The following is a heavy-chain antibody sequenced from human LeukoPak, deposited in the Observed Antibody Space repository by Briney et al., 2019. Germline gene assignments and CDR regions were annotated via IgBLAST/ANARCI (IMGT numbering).Heavy chain of an antibody. CDR3: AREKGRYYDSSGYYVWVSDYYYYMDV. CDR1: GGTFSSYA. Sequence: GASVKVSCKASGGTFSSYAISWVRQAPGQGLEWMGGIIPIFGTANYAQKFQGRVTITADKSTSTAYMELSSLRSEDTAVYYCAREKGRYYDSSGYYVWVSDYYYYMDVWGKGTTVTISS. CDR2: IIPIFGTA. D-gene: IGHD3-22*01. J-gene: IGHJ6*03. V-gene: IGHV1-69*06.